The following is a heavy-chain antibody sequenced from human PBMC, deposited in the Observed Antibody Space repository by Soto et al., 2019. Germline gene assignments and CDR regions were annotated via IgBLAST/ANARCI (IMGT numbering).Heavy chain of an antibody. V-gene: IGHV4-34*01. Sequence: PSETLSLTCAVYGGSFSGYYWSWIRQPPGKGLEWIGEIKHSGSTYYNPSLKSRVTISVDRSKNQFSLKLSSVTAADTAVYYCARALRQYGSGSYYTPWGQGTLVTVSS. CDR3: ARALRQYGSGSYYTP. CDR2: IKHSGST. CDR1: GGSFSGYY. J-gene: IGHJ5*02. D-gene: IGHD3-10*01.